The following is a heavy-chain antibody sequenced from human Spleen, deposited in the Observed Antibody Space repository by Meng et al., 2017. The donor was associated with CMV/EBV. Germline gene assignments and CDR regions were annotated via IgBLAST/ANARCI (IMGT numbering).Heavy chain of an antibody. CDR2: ISGFDGHT. V-gene: IGHV1-18*01. D-gene: IGHD5-24*01. CDR1: GYGFQSYG. CDR3: ARDENGYNGQDF. J-gene: IGHJ4*02. Sequence: KASGYGFQSYGVRWVRQAPGQGLEWTGWISGFDGHTNDAPKFQGRVTLTIETSTSTAYMELTSLRSDDTAVYFCARDENGYNGQDFWGQGTLVTVSS.